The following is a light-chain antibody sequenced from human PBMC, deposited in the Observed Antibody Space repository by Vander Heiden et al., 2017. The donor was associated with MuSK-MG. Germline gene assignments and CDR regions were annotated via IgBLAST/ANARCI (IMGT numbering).Light chain of an antibody. Sequence: EIVLTQSPGTLSLSPGERATLSCRASQSVSSSYLAWYQQKPGQAPRLLIYGASSRTDFTLTISRLEPEDFAVYYCQQYGSSPFTFGPGTKVDIK. V-gene: IGKV3-20*01. CDR2: GAS. J-gene: IGKJ3*01. CDR1: QSVSSSY. CDR3: QQYGSSPFT.